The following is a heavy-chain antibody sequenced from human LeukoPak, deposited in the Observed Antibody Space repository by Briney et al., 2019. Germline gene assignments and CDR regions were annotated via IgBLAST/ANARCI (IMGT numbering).Heavy chain of an antibody. Sequence: SETLSLTCTVSGGSISNYYWSWIRQPPGKGLEWIGYIYYSGSTNYNPSLKSRVTISVDTSKNQFSLKLSSVTAADTAVYYCAKRGTKSGSYYFNWGQGTLVTVSS. CDR3: AKRGTKSGSYYFN. CDR1: GGSISNYY. CDR2: IYYSGST. J-gene: IGHJ4*02. D-gene: IGHD1-26*01. V-gene: IGHV4-59*01.